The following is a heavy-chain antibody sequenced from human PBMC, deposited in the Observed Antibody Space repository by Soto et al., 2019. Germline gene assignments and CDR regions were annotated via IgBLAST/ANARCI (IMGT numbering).Heavy chain of an antibody. D-gene: IGHD3-10*01. V-gene: IGHV1-2*02. CDR1: GCTFTGYY. Sequence: ASVKVSCKASGCTFTGYYMHWVRQAPGQGLEWMGWINPNSGGTNYAQKFQGRVTMTRDTSISTAYMELSRLRSDDTAVYYCARERMEDDYCGSGCYSLPFDLWGQGTLATVSS. CDR2: INPNSGGT. J-gene: IGHJ5*02. CDR3: ARERMEDDYCGSGCYSLPFDL.